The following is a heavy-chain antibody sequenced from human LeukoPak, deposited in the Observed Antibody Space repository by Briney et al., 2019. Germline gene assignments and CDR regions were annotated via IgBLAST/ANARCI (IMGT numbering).Heavy chain of an antibody. CDR3: TTDPERIMITFGGVIVPP. CDR1: GFIFSQYS. Sequence: GGSLRLSCAASGFIFSQYSMNWVRQAPGKGLEWVGRIKSKTDGGTTDYAAPVKGRFTISRDDSKNTLYLQMNSLKTEDTAVYYCTTDPERIMITFGGVIVPPWGQGTLVTVSS. J-gene: IGHJ5*02. V-gene: IGHV3-15*07. CDR2: IKSKTDGGTT. D-gene: IGHD3-16*02.